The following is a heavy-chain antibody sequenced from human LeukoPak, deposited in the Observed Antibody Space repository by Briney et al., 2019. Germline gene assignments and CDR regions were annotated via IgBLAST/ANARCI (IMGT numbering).Heavy chain of an antibody. J-gene: IGHJ6*03. V-gene: IGHV1-69*05. CDR2: IIPIFGTA. D-gene: IGHD1-26*01. Sequence: SVKVSCKASGGTLSSYAISWVRQAPGQGLEWMGGIIPIFGTANYALKFQGRVTITTDESTSTAYMELSSLRSEDTAVYYCARDPGGARVRYYYMDVWGKGTTVTVSS. CDR3: ARDPGGARVRYYYMDV. CDR1: GGTLSSYA.